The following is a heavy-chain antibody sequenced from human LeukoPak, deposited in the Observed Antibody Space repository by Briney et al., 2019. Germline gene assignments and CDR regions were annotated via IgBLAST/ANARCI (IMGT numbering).Heavy chain of an antibody. Sequence: ASVKVFCKASGYIFTTYDINWVRLAPGQGLEWMAWMNPNTGNTGFAQKFQGRVTVSRNTDISTAYMELNSLRSEDTAVYYCARFGGGATKDDRLDYWGQGTLVTVSS. CDR3: ARFGGGATKDDRLDY. V-gene: IGHV1-8*03. CDR1: GYIFTTYD. D-gene: IGHD3-16*01. J-gene: IGHJ4*02. CDR2: MNPNTGNT.